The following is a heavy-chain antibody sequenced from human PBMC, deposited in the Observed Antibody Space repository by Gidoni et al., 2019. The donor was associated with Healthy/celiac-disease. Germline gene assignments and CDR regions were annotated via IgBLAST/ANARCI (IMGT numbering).Heavy chain of an antibody. CDR2: ISSNGGST. D-gene: IGHD2-15*01. Sequence: EVQLVESGGGLVQPGGSLRLSCSASGFTFSSYAMHWVRQAPGKGLEYVSAISSNGGSTDYADSVKGRFTISRDNSKSTLYLQMSSLRAEGTAVYYCVKGGGSQAIYYYYGMDVWGQGTTVTVSS. J-gene: IGHJ6*02. V-gene: IGHV3-64D*06. CDR1: GFTFSSYA. CDR3: VKGGGSQAIYYYYGMDV.